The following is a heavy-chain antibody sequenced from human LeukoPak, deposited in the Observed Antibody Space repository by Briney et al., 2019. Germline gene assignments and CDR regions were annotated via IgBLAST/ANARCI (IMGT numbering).Heavy chain of an antibody. Sequence: SGPALVKATQTLTLTCTFSGFSLSTSGMCVSWIRQPPGKALEWLARIDWDDDKFYSTSLKTRLTISKDTSKNQVVLTMTNMDPVDTATYYCARIHTIAAEYPFDPWGPGTLVTVSS. V-gene: IGHV2-70*17. CDR2: IDWDDDK. CDR3: ARIHTIAAEYPFDP. D-gene: IGHD6-13*01. CDR1: GFSLSTSGMC. J-gene: IGHJ5*02.